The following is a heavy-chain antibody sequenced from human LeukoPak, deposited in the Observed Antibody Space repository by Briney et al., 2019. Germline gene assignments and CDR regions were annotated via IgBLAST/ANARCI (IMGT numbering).Heavy chain of an antibody. CDR2: LSGSGGST. Sequence: PGGSLRLSCAASGFTFSSYGMTWFRQAPGRGLEWVSTLSGSGGSTYYADSVKGRFTISRDKSKNTLYLQMNSLRAEDTAVYYCAKDQLAYYDILTGRYYFYMDVWGKGTTVTVSS. CDR3: AKDQLAYYDILTGRYYFYMDV. CDR1: GFTFSSYG. V-gene: IGHV3-23*01. D-gene: IGHD3-9*01. J-gene: IGHJ6*03.